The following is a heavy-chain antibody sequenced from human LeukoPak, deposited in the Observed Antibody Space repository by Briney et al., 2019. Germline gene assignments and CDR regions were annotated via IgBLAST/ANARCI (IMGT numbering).Heavy chain of an antibody. CDR2: IKEDGSET. CDR1: GFTLSIYW. J-gene: IGHJ4*02. D-gene: IGHD6-13*01. V-gene: IGHV3-7*04. Sequence: PGGSLRLSCVASGFTLSIYWMGWVRQAPGKGLEWVANIKEDGSETYYVDSVKGRFTISRDNAKNSLYLQVNSLRAEDTAAYYCARAGFRGSSWDYAYWGQGALVTVSS. CDR3: ARAGFRGSSWDYAY.